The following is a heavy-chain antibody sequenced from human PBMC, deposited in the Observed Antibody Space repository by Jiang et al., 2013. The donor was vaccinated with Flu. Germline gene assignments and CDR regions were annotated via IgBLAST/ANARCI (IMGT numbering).Heavy chain of an antibody. CDR3: ARDHYLDPRRGDTAMFDY. CDR2: MYYSGAT. CDR1: GGSINSYY. J-gene: IGHJ4*02. D-gene: IGHD5-18*01. Sequence: LLKPSETLSLTCSVSGGSINSYYWGWIRQPPGKGLEWIGYMYYSGATNYNPSLKSRLTISMDTLKNQFSLKLTSVTAADTAVYYCARDHYLDPRRGDTAMFDYWGQGTLVTVSS. V-gene: IGHV4-59*01.